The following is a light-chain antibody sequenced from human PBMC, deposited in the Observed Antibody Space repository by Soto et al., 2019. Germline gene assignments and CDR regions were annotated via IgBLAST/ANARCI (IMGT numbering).Light chain of an antibody. J-gene: IGLJ1*01. CDR2: SHS. CDR3: AAWDDSLNGYV. CDR1: SSNIGANT. Sequence: QSVLTQPPSASGTPGQRVAFSCSGSSSNIGANTVNWYQQFPGAAPKLLIYSHSQRPSGVPDRFSGSKSGTSASLAISGLQSDDEADYYCAAWDDSLNGYVFATGTKVTVL. V-gene: IGLV1-44*01.